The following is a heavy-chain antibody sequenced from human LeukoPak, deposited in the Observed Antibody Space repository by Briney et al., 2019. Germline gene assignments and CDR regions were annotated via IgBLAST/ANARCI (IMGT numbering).Heavy chain of an antibody. D-gene: IGHD3-10*01. J-gene: IGHJ4*02. CDR2: IYYSEST. CDR3: AIGGSGSYFVPDY. CDR1: GGSLSSYY. V-gene: IGHV4-59*01. Sequence: PETLSLTCTVSGGSLSSYYTGWIRQPPEKGLEWDGYIYYSESTNYNPSLKSRVTISVDTSKNQFSLKLSSVTAADTAVYYCAIGGSGSYFVPDYWGQGTLVTVSS.